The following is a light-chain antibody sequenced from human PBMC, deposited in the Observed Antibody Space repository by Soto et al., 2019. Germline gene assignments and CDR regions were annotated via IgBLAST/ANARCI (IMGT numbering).Light chain of an antibody. CDR3: QQYTYALWT. J-gene: IGKJ1*01. CDR2: AVS. V-gene: IGKV3-20*01. Sequence: EIVLTQSPVTLSLSPGERATLSCRTSQSVSDSQLAWYQQKPGQAPRLLIYAVSTRATTIPDRFSGSGSGTDFTLTINRLEPEDFAVYYCQQYTYALWTFGQGTKVEIK. CDR1: QSVSDSQ.